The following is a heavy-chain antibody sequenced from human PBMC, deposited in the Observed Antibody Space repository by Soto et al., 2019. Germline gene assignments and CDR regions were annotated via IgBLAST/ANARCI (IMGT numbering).Heavy chain of an antibody. Sequence: PSETLSLTCVVSGGSISSSNYYWGWIRQPPGKRLELIGNIYYSGNTYYNPSLKSRVTISIDTSKSQFSLKLSSVTAADTAVYYFARLRAGPDNGWYWAFDYWGQGTLVTVSS. CDR3: ARLRAGPDNGWYWAFDY. J-gene: IGHJ4*02. V-gene: IGHV4-39*01. CDR2: IYYSGNT. CDR1: GGSISSSNYY. D-gene: IGHD6-19*01.